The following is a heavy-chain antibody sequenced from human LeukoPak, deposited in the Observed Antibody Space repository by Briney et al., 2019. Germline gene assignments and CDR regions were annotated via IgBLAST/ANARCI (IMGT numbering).Heavy chain of an antibody. Sequence: GGSLRLSCAASGFTFSTYSMNWVRQAPGKGLEWVSSITRSSYIYYADSVKGRSTISRDNAKNSLYLQMNSLRAEDTAVYYCAGYVSSGRRDAFDIWGQGTMVTVSS. J-gene: IGHJ3*02. V-gene: IGHV3-21*01. D-gene: IGHD3-22*01. CDR1: GFTFSTYS. CDR2: ITRSSYI. CDR3: AGYVSSGRRDAFDI.